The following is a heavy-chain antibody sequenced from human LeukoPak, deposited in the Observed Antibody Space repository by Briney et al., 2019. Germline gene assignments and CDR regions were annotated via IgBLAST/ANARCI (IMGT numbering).Heavy chain of an antibody. CDR3: AKELKIVVVIPYFDY. J-gene: IGHJ4*02. CDR2: ISGSGGST. CDR1: GFTSSSYW. D-gene: IGHD3-22*01. Sequence: HPGGSLRLSCAASGFTSSSYWMSWVRQAPGKGLEWVSAISGSGGSTYYADSVKGRFTISRDNSKNTLYLQMNSLRAEDTAVYYCAKELKIVVVIPYFDYWGQGTLVTVSS. V-gene: IGHV3-23*01.